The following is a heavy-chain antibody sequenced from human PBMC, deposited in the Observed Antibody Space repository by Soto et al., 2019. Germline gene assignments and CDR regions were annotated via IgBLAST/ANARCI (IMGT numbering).Heavy chain of an antibody. CDR3: ARGLLPSQVTDFWSGYYDNWFDP. CDR1: GYTFTSYD. V-gene: IGHV1-8*01. Sequence: ASVKVSCKASGYTFTSYDINWVRQATGQGLEWMGWMNPNSGNTGYAQKFQGRVTMTRNTSISTAYMELSSLRSEDTAVYYCARGLLPSQVTDFWSGYYDNWFDPWGQGTLVTVSS. D-gene: IGHD3-3*01. J-gene: IGHJ5*02. CDR2: MNPNSGNT.